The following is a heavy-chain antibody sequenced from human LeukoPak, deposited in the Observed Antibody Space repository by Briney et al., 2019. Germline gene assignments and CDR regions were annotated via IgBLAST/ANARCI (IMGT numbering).Heavy chain of an antibody. CDR1: GFTFSSYT. CDR3: AKVHSSGWPSSFDY. Sequence: GGSLRLSCAASGFTFSSYTMNWVRQAPGKGLEWVSSISSSSKYIYYADSVKSRFTISRDNAKNSLYLQMNSLRAEDTAVYYCAKVHSSGWPSSFDYWGQGTLVTVSS. D-gene: IGHD6-19*01. CDR2: ISSSSKYI. J-gene: IGHJ4*02. V-gene: IGHV3-21*04.